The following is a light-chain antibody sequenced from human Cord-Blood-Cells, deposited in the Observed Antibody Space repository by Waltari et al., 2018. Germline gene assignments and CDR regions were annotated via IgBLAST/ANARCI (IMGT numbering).Light chain of an antibody. J-gene: IGLJ3*02. CDR1: SSDVGGYNY. CDR3: SSYTSSSWV. Sequence: QSALTQPASVSGSPGQSITISCTGTSSDVGGYNYVSWYQQHPGKAPKIIIYAVSNRHSGVSNRFSGSKSGNTASLTISELQAEDDADYYCSSYTSSSWVFGGGTKLTVL. V-gene: IGLV2-14*01. CDR2: AVS.